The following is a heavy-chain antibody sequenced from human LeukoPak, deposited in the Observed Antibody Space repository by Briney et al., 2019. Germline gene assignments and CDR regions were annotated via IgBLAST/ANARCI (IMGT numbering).Heavy chain of an antibody. CDR2: IYYGGST. CDR1: GGSTSSSSHY. V-gene: IGHV4-39*07. D-gene: IGHD2-2*01. CDR3: ARDGGSSFRYFDY. Sequence: SETLSFTCTVSGGSTSSSSHYWGWIRQPPGKGLEWIGSIYYGGSTYYNPSLKSRVTISVDTSKNQFSLKLSSVTAADTAVYYCARDGGSSFRYFDYWGQGTLVTVSS. J-gene: IGHJ4*02.